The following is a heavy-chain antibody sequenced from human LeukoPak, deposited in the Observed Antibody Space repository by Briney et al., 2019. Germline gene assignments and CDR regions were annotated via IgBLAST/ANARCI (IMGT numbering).Heavy chain of an antibody. J-gene: IGHJ4*02. D-gene: IGHD4-17*01. Sequence: PSETLSLTCTVSGGSISSGGYYWSWIRQHPGKGLEWIGYIYYSGSTYYNPSLKSRVTISVDTSKNQFSLKLSSVTAADTAVYYCARVINEVDYGDYRGAYWGQGTLVTVSS. CDR2: IYYSGST. CDR3: ARVINEVDYGDYRGAY. CDR1: GGSISSGGYY. V-gene: IGHV4-31*03.